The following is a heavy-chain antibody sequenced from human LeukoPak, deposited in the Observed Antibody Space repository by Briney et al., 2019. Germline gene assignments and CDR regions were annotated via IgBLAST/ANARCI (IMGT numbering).Heavy chain of an antibody. Sequence: GGSLRLSCAASGFTVSSSYMSWVRQAPWKGLEWVSVIYSGGSTYYGDSVKGRFTISRDNSKNTVLLQMDSLRDEDTAVYYCARGTGRGGYNFENWGQGTLVTVSS. CDR2: IYSGGST. D-gene: IGHD3-16*01. J-gene: IGHJ4*02. CDR3: ARGTGRGGYNFEN. V-gene: IGHV3-66*01. CDR1: GFTVSSSY.